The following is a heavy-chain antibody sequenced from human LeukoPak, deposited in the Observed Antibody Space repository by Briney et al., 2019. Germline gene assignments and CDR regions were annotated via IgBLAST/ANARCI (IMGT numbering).Heavy chain of an antibody. J-gene: IGHJ6*02. V-gene: IGHV6-1*01. CDR1: GDSVSSNSAA. D-gene: IGHD5-12*01. Sequence: SQTLSLTCAISGDSVSSNSAAWNWIRQSPSRGLEWLGRTYYRSKWYNDYAVSVKSRITINPDTSKNQFSLQLNSVTPEDTAVYYCARDYFWRGYDLDYYYYGMDVXXQGXTXTVXS. CDR2: TYYRSKWYN. CDR3: ARDYFWRGYDLDYYYYGMDV.